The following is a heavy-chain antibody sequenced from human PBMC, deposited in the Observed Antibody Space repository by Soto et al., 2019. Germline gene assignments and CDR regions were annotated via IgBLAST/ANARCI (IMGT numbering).Heavy chain of an antibody. V-gene: IGHV5-51*01. CDR1: GYSFSFYW. J-gene: IGHJ4*02. D-gene: IGHD3-16*01. CDR3: GLDF. CDR2: MYPDDSDI. Sequence: GESLKISCKASGYSFSFYWIGWVRQMPGKGLEWMAIMYPDDSDIRYSPSFEAHVTISADKSTSTAFLQWSSLKASDTAMHYGGLDFYGQGTRVTVSS.